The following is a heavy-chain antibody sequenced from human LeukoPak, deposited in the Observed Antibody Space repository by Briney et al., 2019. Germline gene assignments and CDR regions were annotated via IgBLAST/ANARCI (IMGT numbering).Heavy chain of an antibody. CDR2: INHSGST. CDR1: GGSFSGYY. V-gene: IGHV4-34*01. D-gene: IGHD3-22*01. Sequence: SETLSLTCAVYGGSFSGYYWSWIRQPPGKGLEWIGEINHSGSTNYNPSLKSRVTISVDTSKNQFSLKLSSVTAADTAVYYCAGLHTMIGRGYWGQGTLVTVSS. CDR3: AGLHTMIGRGY. J-gene: IGHJ4*02.